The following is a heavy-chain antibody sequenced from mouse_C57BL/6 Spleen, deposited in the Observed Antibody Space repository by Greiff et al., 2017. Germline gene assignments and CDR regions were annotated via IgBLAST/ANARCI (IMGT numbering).Heavy chain of an antibody. CDR1: GYTFTSYW. Sequence: QVQLQQPGAELVMPGASVKLSCKASGYTFTSYWMHWVKQRPGQGLEWIGEIDPSDSYTNYNQKFKGKSTLTVDKSSSTAYMQLSSLTSEDSAVYYCARKDGYDRVDYWGQGTTLTVSS. CDR3: ARKDGYDRVDY. CDR2: IDPSDSYT. V-gene: IGHV1-69*01. D-gene: IGHD2-2*01. J-gene: IGHJ2*01.